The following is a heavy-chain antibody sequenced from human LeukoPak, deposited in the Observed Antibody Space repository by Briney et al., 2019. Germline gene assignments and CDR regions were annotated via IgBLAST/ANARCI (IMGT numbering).Heavy chain of an antibody. Sequence: SETLSLTCAVYGGSFSGYYWSWIRQPPGKGLEWIGEINHSGSTNYNSSLKSRVTISVDTSKNQFSLKVSSVTAADTAVYYCAREKTRRYSYGYAHWGQGTLVTVSS. V-gene: IGHV4-34*01. CDR1: GGSFSGYY. CDR3: AREKTRRYSYGYAH. CDR2: INHSGST. D-gene: IGHD5-18*01. J-gene: IGHJ4*02.